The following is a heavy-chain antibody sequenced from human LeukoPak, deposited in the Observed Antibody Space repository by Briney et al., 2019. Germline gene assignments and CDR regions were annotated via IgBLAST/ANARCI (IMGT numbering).Heavy chain of an antibody. CDR2: INHSGST. D-gene: IGHD2/OR15-2a*01. CDR1: GGSFSGYY. Sequence: SETLSLTCAVYGGSFSGYYWSWTRQPPGKGLEWIGEINHSGSTNYNPSLKSRVTISVDTSKNQFSLKLSSVTAADTAVYYCARAPKYYGRTYYFDYWGQGTLVTVSS. CDR3: ARAPKYYGRTYYFDY. V-gene: IGHV4-34*01. J-gene: IGHJ4*02.